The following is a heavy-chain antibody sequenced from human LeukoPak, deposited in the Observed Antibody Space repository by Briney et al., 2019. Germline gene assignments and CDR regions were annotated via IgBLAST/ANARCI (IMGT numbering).Heavy chain of an antibody. CDR2: FDPEDGET. J-gene: IGHJ3*02. V-gene: IGHV1-24*01. D-gene: IGHD4-11*01. CDR3: ATPFPPGGWHSIHAFDI. CDR1: GYTLTELS. Sequence: ASVKVSCKVSGYTLTELSMHWVRQAPGKGLESMGGFDPEDGETIYAQKFQGRVTMTEDTSTDTAYMELSRLRSEDTAVYYCATPFPPGGWHSIHAFDIWGQGTMVTVSS.